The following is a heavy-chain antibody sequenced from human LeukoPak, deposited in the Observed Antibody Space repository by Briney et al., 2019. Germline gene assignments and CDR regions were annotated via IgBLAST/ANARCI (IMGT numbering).Heavy chain of an antibody. Sequence: ASVKVSCKVSGYTLTELSMRWVRQAPGKGLEWMGGFDPEDGETIYAQKFQGRVTMTEDTSTDTAYMELSSLRSEDTAVYYCATSEDYGGNSVYFDYWGQGTLVTVSS. CDR3: ATSEDYGGNSVYFDY. CDR2: FDPEDGET. J-gene: IGHJ4*02. V-gene: IGHV1-24*01. CDR1: GYTLTELS. D-gene: IGHD4-23*01.